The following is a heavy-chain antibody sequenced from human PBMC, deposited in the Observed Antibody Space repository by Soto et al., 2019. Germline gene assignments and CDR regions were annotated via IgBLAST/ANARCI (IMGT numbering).Heavy chain of an antibody. V-gene: IGHV1-2*04. Sequence: GASVKVSCKASGYTFTGYYMHWVRQAPGQGLEWMGWINPNSGGTNYAQKFQGWVTMTRDASLSTAFMQLSGLRSDDTAVYYCARGTGIQLGGYYFDYGGKEPLVPVS. CDR3: ARGTGIQLGGYYFDY. CDR2: INPNSGGT. J-gene: IGHJ4*02. D-gene: IGHD5-18*01. CDR1: GYTFTGYY.